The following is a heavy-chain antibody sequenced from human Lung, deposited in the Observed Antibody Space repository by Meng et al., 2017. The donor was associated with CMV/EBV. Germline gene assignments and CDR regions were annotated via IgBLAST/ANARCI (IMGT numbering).Heavy chain of an antibody. CDR1: CFSFRSYW. D-gene: IGHD5-18*01. CDR2: INSDGSST. V-gene: IGHV3-74*01. Sequence: LSRSCAASCFSFRSYWMHWVRQAPGKGLVWVSRINSDGSSTSYADSVKGRFTISRDNAKNTLYLQMNSLRAEDTAVYYCARGGQLWHWGQGTLVTVSS. J-gene: IGHJ4*02. CDR3: ARGGQLWH.